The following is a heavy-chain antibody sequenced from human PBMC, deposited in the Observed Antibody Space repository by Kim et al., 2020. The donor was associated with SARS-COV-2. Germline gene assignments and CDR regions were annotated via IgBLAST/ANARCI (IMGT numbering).Heavy chain of an antibody. V-gene: IGHV4-30-2*01. CDR2: IYFSGCT. Sequence: SETLSLTCAVSGGSISSGGYTWSWLRPPPGKGLEWIGYIYFSGCTYYNPSLKSRVTISVDKSKNQFSLKLSSVTAADTAVYYCAKVFNDFWSGMFFDYWGQGTLVTFSS. CDR1: GGSISSGGYT. J-gene: IGHJ4*02. CDR3: AKVFNDFWSGMFFDY. D-gene: IGHD3-3*01.